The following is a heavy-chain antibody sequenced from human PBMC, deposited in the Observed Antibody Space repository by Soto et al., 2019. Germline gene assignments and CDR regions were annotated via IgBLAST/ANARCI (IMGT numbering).Heavy chain of an antibody. CDR2: ISGRGTTT. D-gene: IGHD2-2*01. CDR3: ARLGYCSSATCKYYFYYYAMDV. V-gene: IGHV3-48*02. J-gene: IGHJ6*02. Sequence: GGSLILSCEASGFSFGSYSMNWVRQAPGKGLEWVSFISGRGTTTYYADSVRGRFTVSRDNAKTSLSLEVNSLRDEDTAVYYCARLGYCSSATCKYYFYYYAMDVWGQGTTVTVSS. CDR1: GFSFGSYS.